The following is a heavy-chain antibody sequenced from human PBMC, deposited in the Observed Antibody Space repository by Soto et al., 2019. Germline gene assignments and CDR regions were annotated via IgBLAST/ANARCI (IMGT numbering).Heavy chain of an antibody. D-gene: IGHD6-13*01. CDR1: GYSDTSSW. CDR3: ARHLGTYYYGMDV. J-gene: IGHJ6*02. CDR2: IYPGDSDT. Sequence: VTISCKGSGYSDTSSWLGRVRQMPGKGLEWMGIIYPGDSDTRYSPSFQGQVTISADKSISTAYLQWSSLKASDTAMYYCARHLGTYYYGMDVWGQGTTVTVS. V-gene: IGHV5-51*01.